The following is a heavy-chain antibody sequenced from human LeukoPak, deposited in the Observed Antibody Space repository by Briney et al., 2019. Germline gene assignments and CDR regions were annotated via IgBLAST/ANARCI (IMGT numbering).Heavy chain of an antibody. CDR3: ARGDFSDYGNYVDAFDI. CDR1: GFTFNNYW. CDR2: IDQHGSQK. D-gene: IGHD4-17*01. J-gene: IGHJ3*02. V-gene: IGHV3-7*01. Sequence: GGSPRLSCAASGFTFNNYWMSWVRQAPGKGLEWVANIDQHGSQKFCVDSVKGRFTISRDNTKNSLYLQMNSLKAEDTAVYYCARGDFSDYGNYVDAFDIWGQGTMVTVSS.